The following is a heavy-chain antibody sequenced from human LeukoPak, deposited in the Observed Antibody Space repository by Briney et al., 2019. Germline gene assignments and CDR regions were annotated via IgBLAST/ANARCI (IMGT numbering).Heavy chain of an antibody. D-gene: IGHD5-18*01. CDR1: GYTFTSYG. V-gene: IGHV1-18*01. CDR2: ISIYNGNT. J-gene: IGHJ4*02. Sequence: ASVKVSCKASGYTFTSYGISWVRQAPGQGLEWMGWISIYNGNTDYAQKLQGRVTMTTDTSTNTAYMDLRSPRSDDTAVYYCARVGYSHGQNFENWGQGTLVTVSS. CDR3: ARVGYSHGQNFEN.